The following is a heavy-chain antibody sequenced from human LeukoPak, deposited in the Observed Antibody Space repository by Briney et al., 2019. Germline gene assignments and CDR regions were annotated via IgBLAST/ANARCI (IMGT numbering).Heavy chain of an antibody. CDR3: ASTVGVVPARFDY. V-gene: IGHV1-2*06. CDR1: GYTFTGYY. J-gene: IGHJ4*02. Sequence: GASVKVSRKASGYTFTGYYMHWVRQAPGQGLEWMGRINPNSGGTNYAQKFQGRVTMTRDTSISTAYMELGRLRSDDTAVYYCASTVGVVPARFDYWGQGTLVTVSS. CDR2: INPNSGGT. D-gene: IGHD2-2*01.